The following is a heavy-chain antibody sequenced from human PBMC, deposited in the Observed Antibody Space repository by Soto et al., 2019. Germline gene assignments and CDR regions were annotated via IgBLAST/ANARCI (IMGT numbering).Heavy chain of an antibody. D-gene: IGHD3-16*01. CDR2: IYYSGST. V-gene: IGHV4-59*08. J-gene: IGHJ4*02. Sequence: QVQLQESGPGLVKPSETLSLTCTVSGGSISSYYWSWIRQPPGKGLEWIGYIYYSGSTNYNPSLKGRVPISVDTSKNQFTLTLSSVPAADTAVYYCASAWGGNVFDYWGQGTLVTVSS. CDR1: GGSISSYY. CDR3: ASAWGGNVFDY.